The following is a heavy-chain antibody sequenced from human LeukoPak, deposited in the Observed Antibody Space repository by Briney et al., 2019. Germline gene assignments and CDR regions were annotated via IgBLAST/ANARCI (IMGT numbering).Heavy chain of an antibody. Sequence: PSETLSLTCRVSGASVSNYYWSWIRQSPGKGLEWIGFFHHSGSTNYNPSLNSRVTTSIDTSMNQLSLTLVSVTAADTAVYFCARHHDGGPKLRLDFWGLGVLVTVSS. V-gene: IGHV4-59*08. CDR3: ARHHDGGPKLRLDF. CDR2: FHHSGST. D-gene: IGHD2-15*01. J-gene: IGHJ4*02. CDR1: GASVSNYY.